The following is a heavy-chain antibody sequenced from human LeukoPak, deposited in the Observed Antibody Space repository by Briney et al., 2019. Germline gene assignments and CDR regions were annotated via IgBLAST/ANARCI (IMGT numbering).Heavy chain of an antibody. J-gene: IGHJ3*02. CDR2: ISGSGGST. CDR1: GFTFSSYA. CDR3: ARYGGSAVRAFDI. Sequence: PGGSLRLSCAASGFTFSSYAMNWVRQAPGKGLEWVSVISGSGGSTYYADSVKGRFTISRDNTKNSLYLEMNSLRAEDTAVYYCARYGGSAVRAFDIWGQGTMVTVSS. D-gene: IGHD1-26*01. V-gene: IGHV3-23*01.